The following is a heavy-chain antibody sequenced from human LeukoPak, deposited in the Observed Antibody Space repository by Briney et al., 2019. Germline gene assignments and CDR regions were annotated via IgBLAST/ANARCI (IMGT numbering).Heavy chain of an antibody. V-gene: IGHV3-21*01. J-gene: IGHJ4*02. CDR2: ISSSSSYI. CDR3: ARDYSLPYYFDY. CDR1: GFTLSSYA. D-gene: IGHD5-18*01. Sequence: PGGSLRLSCAASGFTLSSYAMSWVRQAPGKGLEWVSSISSSSSYIYYADSVKGRFTISRDNAKNSLYLQMNSLRAEDTAVYYCARDYSLPYYFDYWGRGTLVTVSS.